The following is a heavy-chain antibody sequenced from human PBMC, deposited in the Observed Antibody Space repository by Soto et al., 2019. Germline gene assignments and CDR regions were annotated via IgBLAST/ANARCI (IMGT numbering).Heavy chain of an antibody. CDR2: IIPILGIA. V-gene: IGHV1-69*02. D-gene: IGHD3-10*01. J-gene: IGHJ3*02. CDR1: GGTFSSYT. CDR3: ASYGSGSYSAFDI. Sequence: SVKVSCKASGGTFSSYTISWVRQAPGQGLEWMGRIIPILGIANYAQKFQGRVTITAEKSTSTAYMELSSLRSEDTAVYYCASYGSGSYSAFDIWGQGTMVTVSS.